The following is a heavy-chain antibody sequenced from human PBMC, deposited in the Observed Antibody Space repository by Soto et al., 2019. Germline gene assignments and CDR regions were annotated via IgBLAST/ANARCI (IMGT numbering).Heavy chain of an antibody. D-gene: IGHD2-8*01. J-gene: IGHJ4*02. Sequence: SVKASSKASGYTYTSDGMCSPRQAPGQRLEWMGWISAYNGNTNYAQKLQGRVTMTTDTSTSTAYTELRSLRSDDTAVYYCARDNVGYCTNGVCYRADDYWGQGTLVTVSS. CDR3: ARDNVGYCTNGVCYRADDY. V-gene: IGHV1-18*01. CDR1: GYTYTSDG. CDR2: ISAYNGNT.